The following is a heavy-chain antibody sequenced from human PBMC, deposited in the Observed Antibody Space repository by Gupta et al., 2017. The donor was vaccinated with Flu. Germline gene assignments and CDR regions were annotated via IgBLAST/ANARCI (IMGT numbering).Heavy chain of an antibody. CDR3: ARDSTSSPGWFDP. J-gene: IGHJ5*02. CDR1: GGSISVGGYY. Sequence: QVLLQESGPGLVKPSQTLSLTCSVSGGSISVGGYYWGWIRQLPGKGLEWIGYIYFTGKRYYNPALESRLIMSVDTSNNQFSMNLSSVTAADTAIYYCARDSTSSPGWFDPCGQGTLVTVSS. D-gene: IGHD2-2*01. CDR2: IYFTGKR. V-gene: IGHV4-31*03.